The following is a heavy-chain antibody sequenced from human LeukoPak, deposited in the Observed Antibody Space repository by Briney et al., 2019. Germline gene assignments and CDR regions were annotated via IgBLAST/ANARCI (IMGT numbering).Heavy chain of an antibody. CDR1: GFTLRNYD. CDR2: ISTSSRYI. D-gene: IGHD2-2*01. Sequence: GGSLRLSCAASGFTLRNYDMNWVRQAPGKGLEGVSSISTSSRYIYYKDSVRGRFTISRDDAKNSLYLEMNSLRAEDTAVYYCARADCSSSTCYLRRSWFAPWGQGTLVTVSS. V-gene: IGHV3-21*01. CDR3: ARADCSSSTCYLRRSWFAP. J-gene: IGHJ5*02.